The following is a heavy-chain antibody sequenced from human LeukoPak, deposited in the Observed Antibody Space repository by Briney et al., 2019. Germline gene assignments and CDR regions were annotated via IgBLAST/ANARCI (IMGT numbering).Heavy chain of an antibody. J-gene: IGHJ4*02. Sequence: GGSLRISCAAPGFTFSSYWMSWVRQAPGKGLEWVANIKQDGSEKYYVDSVKGRFTISRDNAKNSLYLQMNSLRAEDTAVYYCAREPPLVGVIMFGTDYWGQGTLVTVSS. CDR1: GFTFSSYW. V-gene: IGHV3-7*01. D-gene: IGHD3-10*01. CDR3: AREPPLVGVIMFGTDY. CDR2: IKQDGSEK.